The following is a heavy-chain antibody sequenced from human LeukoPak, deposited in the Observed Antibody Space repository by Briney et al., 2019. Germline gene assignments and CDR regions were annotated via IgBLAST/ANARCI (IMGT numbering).Heavy chain of an antibody. CDR2: IYNGGRT. J-gene: IGHJ4*02. Sequence: SQTLSLTCTVSGGSISSGGFFWTWIRQHPGKGLEWIGYIYNGGRTYHNPSLMHRIGISLDASKNQFSLNVDSVTAADTAIYYCARDLTTAGYYWDWGQGTLVTVSS. CDR1: GGSISSGGFF. CDR3: ARDLTTAGYYWD. D-gene: IGHD3-22*01. V-gene: IGHV4-31*03.